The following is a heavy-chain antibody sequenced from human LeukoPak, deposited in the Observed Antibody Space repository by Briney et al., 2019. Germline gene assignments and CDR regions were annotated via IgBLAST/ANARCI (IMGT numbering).Heavy chain of an antibody. Sequence: GGSLRLSCAASGFIFSNSGMNWVRQAPGKGLEWVSTISGSGDSTYYADSVKGRFTTSRDNAKNSLYLQMNSLRAEDTAVYYCAPIVVVPAATSLGYWGQGTLVTVSS. D-gene: IGHD2-2*01. CDR3: APIVVVPAATSLGY. CDR1: GFIFSNSG. J-gene: IGHJ4*02. CDR2: ISGSGDST. V-gene: IGHV3-23*01.